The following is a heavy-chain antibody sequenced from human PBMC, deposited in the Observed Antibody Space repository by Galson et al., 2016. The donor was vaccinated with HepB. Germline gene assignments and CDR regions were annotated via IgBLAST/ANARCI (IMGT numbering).Heavy chain of an antibody. V-gene: IGHV2-5*02. J-gene: IGHJ6*02. CDR2: IFWDDDK. Sequence: PALVKPTQTLTLTCTFSGFSLTTSGVGVGWIRQPPGKALEWLTLIFWDDDKRYNPSLKSRLTIAKDTPKNQVVLRMTNVDPVDTATYYCAHFYYGMDVWGQGATVPVSS. CDR3: AHFYYGMDV. CDR1: GFSLTTSGVG.